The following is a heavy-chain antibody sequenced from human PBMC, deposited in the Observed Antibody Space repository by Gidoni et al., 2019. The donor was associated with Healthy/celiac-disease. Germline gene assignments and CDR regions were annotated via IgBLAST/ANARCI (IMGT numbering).Heavy chain of an antibody. CDR2: IYYSGST. D-gene: IGHD6-19*01. V-gene: IGHV4-59*01. Sequence: QVQLQESGPGLVKPSETMSLTCTVSGGSISSSYWSWIRQPPGKGLEWIGYIYYSGSTNYNPSLKSRVTISVDTSKNQFSLKLSSVTAADTAVYYCARGWGQWLVWGGFDYWGQGTLVTVSS. CDR3: ARGWGQWLVWGGFDY. J-gene: IGHJ4*02. CDR1: GGSISSSY.